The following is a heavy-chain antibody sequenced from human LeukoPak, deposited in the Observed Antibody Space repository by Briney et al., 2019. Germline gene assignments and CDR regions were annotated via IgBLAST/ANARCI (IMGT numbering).Heavy chain of an antibody. J-gene: IGHJ4*02. Sequence: SETLSLTCTVSGGSISSSSYYWGWIRQPPGKGLEWIGSIYYSGSTYYNPSLKSRVTISVDTSKIQFSLKLSSVTAADTAVYYCARQAGGSYLLPFDYWGQGTLVTVSS. CDR3: ARQAGGSYLLPFDY. CDR1: GGSISSSSYY. CDR2: IYYSGST. D-gene: IGHD1-26*01. V-gene: IGHV4-39*01.